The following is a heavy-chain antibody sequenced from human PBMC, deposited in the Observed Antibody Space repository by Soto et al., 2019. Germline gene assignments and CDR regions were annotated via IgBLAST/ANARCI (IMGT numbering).Heavy chain of an antibody. CDR1: GFTFSSYG. CDR3: ARDRGCISTTCYRYYYAMDV. Sequence: GGSLRLSCAASGFTFSSYGMHWVRQAPGKGLEWVAVISYDGSNKYYADSVKGRFTISRDNSKNTLYLQMNSLRAEDTAVYYCARDRGCISTTCYRYYYAMDVWGQGTTVTVSS. D-gene: IGHD2-2*01. CDR2: ISYDGSNK. J-gene: IGHJ6*02. V-gene: IGHV3-30*03.